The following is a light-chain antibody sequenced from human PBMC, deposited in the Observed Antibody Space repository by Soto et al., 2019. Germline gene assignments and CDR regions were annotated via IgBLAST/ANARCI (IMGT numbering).Light chain of an antibody. Sequence: EIQLTQSPSTLSVSGGERVTLSCRASQSISSWFAWFQQKAGQAPKLLIYKASSLASGVPPRFSGRGSGTEFALTISSLQPDDFATYYCQQYNGYSSTFGQGTKVDNK. V-gene: IGKV1-5*03. CDR1: QSISSW. J-gene: IGKJ1*01. CDR2: KAS. CDR3: QQYNGYSST.